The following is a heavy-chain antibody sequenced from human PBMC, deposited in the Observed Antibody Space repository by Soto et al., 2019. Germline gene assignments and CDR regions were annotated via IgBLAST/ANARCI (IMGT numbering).Heavy chain of an antibody. J-gene: IGHJ3*02. CDR1: GGSISSSNYY. CDR3: AGRITMNHDAFDI. D-gene: IGHD3-22*01. V-gene: IGHV4-39*01. CDR2: IYYSGNT. Sequence: SETLSLTCTVSGGSISSSNYYWGWIRQPPGKGLEWIGSIYYSGNTYSNPSLKSRVTISVDTSKNQLSLKLSSVTAADTAVYYCAGRITMNHDAFDIWGQGTMVT.